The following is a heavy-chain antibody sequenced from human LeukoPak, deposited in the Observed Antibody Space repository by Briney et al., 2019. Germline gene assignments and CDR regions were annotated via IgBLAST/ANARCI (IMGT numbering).Heavy chain of an antibody. CDR1: GGSISSSSYY. Sequence: SETLSLTCTVSGGSISSSSYYWGWVRQPPGKGLEWIGSIYYTGSTNYNPSLKSRVTMSVDTSKNQFSLKLSSVTAADTAVYYCARENYYGSGSERFDYWGQGTLVTVSS. CDR3: ARENYYGSGSERFDY. CDR2: IYYTGST. V-gene: IGHV4-39*07. J-gene: IGHJ4*02. D-gene: IGHD3-10*01.